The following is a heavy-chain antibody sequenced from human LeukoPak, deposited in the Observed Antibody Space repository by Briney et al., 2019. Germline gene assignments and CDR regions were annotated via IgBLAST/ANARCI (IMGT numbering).Heavy chain of an antibody. Sequence: SETLSLTCTVSGGSVSSGSYYWNWIRQPPGKGLEWIGYIYYSGSTNYNPSLKSRVTISVDTSKNQFSLKLSSVTAADTAVYYCARVLSGYSSGWYLDYWGQGTLVTVSS. CDR2: IYYSGST. CDR1: GGSVSSGSYY. D-gene: IGHD6-19*01. J-gene: IGHJ4*02. V-gene: IGHV4-61*01. CDR3: ARVLSGYSSGWYLDY.